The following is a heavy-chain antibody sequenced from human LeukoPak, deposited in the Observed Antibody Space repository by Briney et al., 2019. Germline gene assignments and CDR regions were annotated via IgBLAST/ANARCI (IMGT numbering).Heavy chain of an antibody. CDR1: GFTVSSNY. D-gene: IGHD3-9*01. J-gene: IGHJ4*02. Sequence: PGGSLRLSCAASGFTVSSNYLSWVRQAPGKGLEWVSSIYSGGSTYYADSVTGRFTISRDNSKNTLYLQMNSLRAEDTAVCYCARDGAVLTGYYDYWGQGTLVTVSS. V-gene: IGHV3-66*01. CDR2: IYSGGST. CDR3: ARDGAVLTGYYDY.